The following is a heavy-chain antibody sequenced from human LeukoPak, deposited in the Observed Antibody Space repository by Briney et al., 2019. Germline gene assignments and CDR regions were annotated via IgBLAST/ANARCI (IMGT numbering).Heavy chain of an antibody. V-gene: IGHV4-34*01. CDR3: ASLSSGGRPY. J-gene: IGHJ4*02. CDR1: GGSFSGYY. D-gene: IGHD3-16*01. Sequence: PSETLSLTCAVYGGSFSGYYWSWIRQPPGKGLEWIGEINHSGSTNYNPSLKSRVTISVDTSKNQFSLKLSSVTAADTAVYYCASLSSGGRPYWGQGTLVTVSS. CDR2: INHSGST.